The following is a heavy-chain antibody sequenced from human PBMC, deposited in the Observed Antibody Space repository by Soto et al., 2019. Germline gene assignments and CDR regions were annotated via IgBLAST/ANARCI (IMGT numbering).Heavy chain of an antibody. Sequence: SETLSLTCTVSGVPISTDDYYWTWIRQPPGKGLEWIGYIYYSGSTYYNWSLKSRVTISEDTSKSQFSLKVNSMTAADTAVYYCARYRREAVAGYTLDNWGQGILVTVSS. CDR2: IYYSGST. CDR3: ARYRREAVAGYTLDN. CDR1: GVPISTDDYY. J-gene: IGHJ4*02. V-gene: IGHV4-30-4*02. D-gene: IGHD6-13*01.